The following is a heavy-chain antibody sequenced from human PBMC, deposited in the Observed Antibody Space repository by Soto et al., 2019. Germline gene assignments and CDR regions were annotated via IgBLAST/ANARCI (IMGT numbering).Heavy chain of an antibody. CDR2: INPNSGGT. Sequence: GASVKVSCKASGYTFTGYYMHWVRQAPGQGLEWMGSINPNSGGTNYAQKFQGWVTMTRDTSISTAYMELSRLRSDDTAVYYCARDPRYCSGGSCYQEAYYYGMDVWGQGTTVTVSS. V-gene: IGHV1-2*04. CDR3: ARDPRYCSGGSCYQEAYYYGMDV. J-gene: IGHJ6*02. CDR1: GYTFTGYY. D-gene: IGHD2-15*01.